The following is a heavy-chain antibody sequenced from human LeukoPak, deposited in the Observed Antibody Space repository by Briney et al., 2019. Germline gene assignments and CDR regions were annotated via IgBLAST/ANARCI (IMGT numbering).Heavy chain of an antibody. V-gene: IGHV3-9*01. J-gene: IGHJ5*02. CDR2: ISWNSGSI. CDR1: GFTFDDYA. CDR3: AKGRFGELFSWFDP. D-gene: IGHD3-10*01. Sequence: GGSLRLSCAASGFTFDDYAMHWVRQAPGKGLEWVSGISWNSGSIGYADSVKGRFTISRDNARNSLYLQMNSLRAEDTALYYCAKGRFGELFSWFDPWGQGTLVTVSS.